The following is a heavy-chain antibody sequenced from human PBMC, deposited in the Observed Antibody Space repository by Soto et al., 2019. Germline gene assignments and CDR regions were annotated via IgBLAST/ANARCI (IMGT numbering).Heavy chain of an antibody. CDR3: ARFYYSSGYYYRGGYYFDY. CDR1: GGTFSSYA. CDR2: IIPIFGTA. D-gene: IGHD3-22*01. V-gene: IGHV1-69*05. Sequence: SVKVSCKASGGTFSSYAISWVRQAPGRGLEWMGGIIPIFGTANYAQKFQGRVTMTTDKSTSTAYMELRSLRSEDTAGYYCARFYYSSGYYYRGGYYFDYWGQGTLVTVSS. J-gene: IGHJ4*02.